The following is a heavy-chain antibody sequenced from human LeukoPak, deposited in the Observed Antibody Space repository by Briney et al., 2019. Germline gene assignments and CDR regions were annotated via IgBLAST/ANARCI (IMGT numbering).Heavy chain of an antibody. J-gene: IGHJ4*02. Sequence: ASVKVSRKTSGYTFTGYYIHWMRQAPGQGLEWMGWINPNSGDTNYAQKFRGRVTMTRDTSLSTAYMEVSRLISDDTAVYYCARSSSHDYWGQGTLVTVSS. D-gene: IGHD2-2*01. V-gene: IGHV1-2*02. CDR3: ARSSSHDY. CDR2: INPNSGDT. CDR1: GYTFTGYY.